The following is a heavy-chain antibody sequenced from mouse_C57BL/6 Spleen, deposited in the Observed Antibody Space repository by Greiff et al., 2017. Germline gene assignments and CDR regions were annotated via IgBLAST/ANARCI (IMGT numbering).Heavy chain of an antibody. CDR2: INPGSGGT. CDR3: ARSTIYYGSSCDLGFAY. J-gene: IGHJ3*01. CDR1: GYAFTNYL. D-gene: IGHD1-1*01. V-gene: IGHV1-54*01. Sequence: QVQLQQSGAELVRPGTSVKVSCKASGYAFTNYLIEWVKQRPGQGLEWIGVINPGSGGTNYNEKFKGKATLTADKSSSTAYMQLSSLTSEDSAVYFCARSTIYYGSSCDLGFAYWGQGTLVTVSA.